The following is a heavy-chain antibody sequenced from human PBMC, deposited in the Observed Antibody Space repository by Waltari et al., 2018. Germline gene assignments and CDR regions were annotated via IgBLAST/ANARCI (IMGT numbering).Heavy chain of an antibody. Sequence: QLRESGPGLVKPSGTLSLICSVSGASVSGPHWWSWVRHCPSKGLEWIGQVLGSGRANYGQSFAGRVSVSLDASTNQFSLRLTSATAADTAMYYCARDRGRGLYLDSWGPGALVTVSP. V-gene: IGHV4-4*02. CDR3: ARDRGRGLYLDS. J-gene: IGHJ4*02. CDR2: VLGSGRA. CDR1: GASVSGPHW. D-gene: IGHD5-12*01.